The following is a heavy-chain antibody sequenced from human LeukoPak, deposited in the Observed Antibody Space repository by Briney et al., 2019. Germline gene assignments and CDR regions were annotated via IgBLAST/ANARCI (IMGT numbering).Heavy chain of an antibody. Sequence: PGGSLRLSCAASGFTVSSNYMSWVRQAPGKGLEWVANIKQDGSEKYYVDSVKGRFTISRDNAKNSLYLQMNSLRAEDTAVYYCARAFFLEWPGSDFDYWGQGTLVTVSS. CDR1: GFTVSSNY. J-gene: IGHJ4*02. CDR2: IKQDGSEK. V-gene: IGHV3-7*01. D-gene: IGHD3-3*01. CDR3: ARAFFLEWPGSDFDY.